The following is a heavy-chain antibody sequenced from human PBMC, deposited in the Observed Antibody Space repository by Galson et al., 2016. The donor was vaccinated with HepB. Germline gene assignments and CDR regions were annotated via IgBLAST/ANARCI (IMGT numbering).Heavy chain of an antibody. D-gene: IGHD3-3*01. CDR1: GFTFSSYG. CDR3: AKTYYDFWSSYGENYFDY. J-gene: IGHJ4*02. CDR2: ISYDGSIK. Sequence: SLRLSCAASGFTFSSYGMHWVRQAPGKGLEWVAVISYDGSIKYYADSVKGRFTISKDNSKNTLHLQMNSLNAEDTAVYYCAKTYYDFWSSYGENYFDYWGQGTLVTVSS. V-gene: IGHV3-30*18.